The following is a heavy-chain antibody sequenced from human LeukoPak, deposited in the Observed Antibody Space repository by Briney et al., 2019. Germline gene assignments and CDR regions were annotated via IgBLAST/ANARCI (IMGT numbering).Heavy chain of an antibody. CDR3: AKDRIASADALYYYYGMDV. CDR2: ISGSGGST. J-gene: IGHJ6*02. V-gene: IGHV3-23*01. Sequence: GGSLRLSCAASGFTSSSYAMSWVRQAPGKGLEWVSVISGSGGSTYYADSVKGRFTISRDNSKNTLYLQMNSLRAEDTAVYYCAKDRIASADALYYYYGMDVWGQGTTVTVSS. D-gene: IGHD2-15*01. CDR1: GFTSSSYA.